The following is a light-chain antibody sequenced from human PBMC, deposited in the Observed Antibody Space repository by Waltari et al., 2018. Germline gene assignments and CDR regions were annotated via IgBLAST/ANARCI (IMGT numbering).Light chain of an antibody. CDR2: DVS. CDR3: SSFTSKRTVV. CDR1: RIDVCAYTY. Sequence: QSALTQPASGSGSPGQSVTISCSGSRIDVCAYTYCSWYQQNPGKAPKLLIYDVSTRHSGASNRFSGSKSGNTASLTLSGLQAEDEADYYCSSFTSKRTVVFGGGTKVTVL. V-gene: IGLV2-14*03. J-gene: IGLJ3*02.